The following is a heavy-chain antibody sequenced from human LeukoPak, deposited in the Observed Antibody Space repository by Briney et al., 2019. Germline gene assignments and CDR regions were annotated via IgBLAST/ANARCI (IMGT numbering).Heavy chain of an antibody. CDR3: ARAQYYYDSSGAFDY. D-gene: IGHD3-22*01. CDR2: INHSGST. J-gene: IGHJ4*02. Sequence: PSKTLSLTCAVYGGSFSGYYWSWICQPPGKGLEWIGEINHSGSTNYNPSLKSRATISVDTSKNQFSLKLSSVTAADTAVYYCARAQYYYDSSGAFDYWGQGTLVTVSS. CDR1: GGSFSGYY. V-gene: IGHV4-34*01.